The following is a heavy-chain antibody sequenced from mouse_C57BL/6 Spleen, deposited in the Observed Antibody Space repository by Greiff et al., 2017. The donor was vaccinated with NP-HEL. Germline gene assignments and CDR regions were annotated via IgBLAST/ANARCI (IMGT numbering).Heavy chain of an antibody. D-gene: IGHD3-2*02. CDR2: IYPGSGST. V-gene: IGHV1-55*01. Sequence: VQLQQSGAELVKPGASVKMSCKASGYTFTSYWITWVKQRPGQGLEWIGDIYPGSGSTNYNEKFKSKATLTVDTSSSTAYMQLSSLTSEDSAVYYCARGDSSGDYYAMDYWGQGTSVTVSS. CDR3: ARGDSSGDYYAMDY. CDR1: GYTFTSYW. J-gene: IGHJ4*01.